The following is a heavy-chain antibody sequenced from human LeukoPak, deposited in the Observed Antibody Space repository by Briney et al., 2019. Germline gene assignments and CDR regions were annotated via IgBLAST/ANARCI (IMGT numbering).Heavy chain of an antibody. D-gene: IGHD3-22*01. J-gene: IGHJ4*02. Sequence: SGGSLRLSCAASGFTFSSYAMSWVRQAPGKGLEWVSAISGSGGSTYYADSVKGRFTISRDNSKNTLYLQMNSLRAEDTAVYHCAKDPTGYYYDSSGYYGGYWGQGTLVTVSS. CDR3: AKDPTGYYYDSSGYYGGY. CDR2: ISGSGGST. V-gene: IGHV3-23*01. CDR1: GFTFSSYA.